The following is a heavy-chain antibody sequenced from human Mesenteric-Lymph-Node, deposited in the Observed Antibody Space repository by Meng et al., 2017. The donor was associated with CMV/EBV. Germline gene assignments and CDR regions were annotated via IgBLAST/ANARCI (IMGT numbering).Heavy chain of an antibody. CDR3: ARLDYYGSGSYGN. J-gene: IGHJ4*02. V-gene: IGHV1-69*05. CDR2: IIPIFGTA. D-gene: IGHD3-10*01. Sequence: SVKVSCKASGGTFSSHAISWVRQAPGQGLEWMGGIIPIFGTANYAQKFQGRVTITTDESTSTAYMELSSLRSEDTAVYYCARLDYYGSGSYGNWGQGTLVTVSS. CDR1: GGTFSSHA.